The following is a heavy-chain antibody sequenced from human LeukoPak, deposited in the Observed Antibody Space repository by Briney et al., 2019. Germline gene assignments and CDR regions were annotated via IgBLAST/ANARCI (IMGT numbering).Heavy chain of an antibody. J-gene: IGHJ4*02. CDR2: INTGTGNP. CDR1: GYTFTNYA. D-gene: IGHD3-10*01. CDR3: GAIGAHSFDY. Sequence: ASVKLSCKTSGYTFTNYAMNWVRQAPGQGLEFMGWINTGTGNPTYAQGFTGRIVFSLDTSDSTAYLHINTLKPEVTAVYYCGAIGAHSFDYWGQGTLVTVSS. V-gene: IGHV7-4-1*02.